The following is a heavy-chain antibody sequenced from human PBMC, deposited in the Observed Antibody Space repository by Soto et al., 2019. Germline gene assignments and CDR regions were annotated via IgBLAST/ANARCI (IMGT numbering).Heavy chain of an antibody. CDR3: AGGNGYGDEYYYGMDV. J-gene: IGHJ6*02. CDR2: IIPIFGTA. D-gene: IGHD4-17*01. Sequence: QVQLVQSGAEVKKPGSSVKVSCKASGGTFSSYAISWVRQAPGQGLEWMGGIIPIFGTANYAQKFQGRVTITADESTSTAYMELSSLRSEDTAVYYCAGGNGYGDEYYYGMDVWGQGATVTVSS. V-gene: IGHV1-69*12. CDR1: GGTFSSYA.